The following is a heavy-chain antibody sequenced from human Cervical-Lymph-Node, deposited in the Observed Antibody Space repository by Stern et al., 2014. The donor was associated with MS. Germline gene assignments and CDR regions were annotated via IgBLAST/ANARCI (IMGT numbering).Heavy chain of an antibody. CDR2: ISGSGGST. J-gene: IGHJ4*02. D-gene: IGHD2-15*01. CDR1: GFTFSSYA. Sequence: EVQLVESGGGLVQPGGSLRLSCAASGFTFSSYAMNLVRQAPGQGPEWVSAISGSGGSTYYADSGNGRVTISSNTSKKPQYLQIHSLRAEDSAVYYCAKVAPEGGIDYWGQGTLVTVSS. V-gene: IGHV3-23*04. CDR3: AKVAPEGGIDY.